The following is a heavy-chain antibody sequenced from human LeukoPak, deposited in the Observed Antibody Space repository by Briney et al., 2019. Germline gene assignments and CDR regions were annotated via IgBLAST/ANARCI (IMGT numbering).Heavy chain of an antibody. V-gene: IGHV3-66*01. CDR3: ARTTGDDYQNYGLDV. CDR1: GFTFSSYA. J-gene: IGHJ6*02. CDR2: IYPGGST. Sequence: PGGSLRLSCAAPGFTFSSYAMSWVRQAPGKGLEWVSLIYPGGSTYYADSVKGRFTISRDNSKNTLYLQMNSLRAEDTAVYYCARTTGDDYQNYGLDVWGQGTTVTVSS. D-gene: IGHD4-17*01.